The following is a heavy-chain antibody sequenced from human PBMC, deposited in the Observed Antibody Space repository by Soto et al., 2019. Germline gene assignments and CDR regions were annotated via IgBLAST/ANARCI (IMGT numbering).Heavy chain of an antibody. Sequence: GGSLRLSCAASGFTFSSYAMHWVRQAPGKGLEWVAVISYDGSNKYYADSVKGRFTISRDNSKNTLYLQMNSLRAEDTAVYYCARDPEFVVRIRAEYFQHWGQGTLVTVSS. J-gene: IGHJ1*01. CDR1: GFTFSSYA. D-gene: IGHD3-10*01. CDR2: ISYDGSNK. V-gene: IGHV3-30-3*01. CDR3: ARDPEFVVRIRAEYFQH.